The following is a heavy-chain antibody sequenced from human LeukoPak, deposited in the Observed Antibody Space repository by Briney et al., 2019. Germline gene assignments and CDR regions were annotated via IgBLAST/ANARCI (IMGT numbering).Heavy chain of an antibody. D-gene: IGHD3-10*01. J-gene: IGHJ4*02. V-gene: IGHV1-2*02. CDR3: ARDAEIRVRGVIDY. CDR2: INPNSGGT. CDR1: GYTFTGYY. Sequence: VASVKVSCKASGYTFTGYYMHWVRQAPGQGLEWMGWINPNSGGTNYAQKFQGRVTMTRDTSISTAYMELSRLRSDDTAVYYCARDAEIRVRGVIDYWGQGTLVTVSS.